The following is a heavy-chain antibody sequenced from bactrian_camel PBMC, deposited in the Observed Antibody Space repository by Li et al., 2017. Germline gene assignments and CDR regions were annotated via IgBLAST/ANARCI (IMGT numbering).Heavy chain of an antibody. CDR3: AADPSRELWVGYPPYKY. CDR1: GYTFRTYT. CDR2: IYSDDSNT. D-gene: IGHD5*01. Sequence: QVQLVESGGGLVQPGGSLRLSCAASGYTFRTYTISWVRQAPGKGLEWVSSIYSDDSNTAYADSVKGRFTISRDNAKNTLYLQMNSLKPENTAVYYCAADPSRELWVGYPPYKYWGQGTQVTVS. V-gene: IGHV3-2*01. J-gene: IGHJ4*01.